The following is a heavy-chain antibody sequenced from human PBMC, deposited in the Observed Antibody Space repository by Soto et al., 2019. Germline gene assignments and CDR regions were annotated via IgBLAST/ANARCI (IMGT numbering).Heavy chain of an antibody. CDR3: ARPLGGGGSYYYGMDV. CDR1: GGTFSSYA. V-gene: IGHV1-69*01. CDR2: IIPIFGTA. D-gene: IGHD1-26*01. J-gene: IGHJ6*02. Sequence: QVQLVQSGAEVKKPGSSVKVSCKASGGTFSSYAISWVRQAPGQGLEWMGGIIPIFGTANYAQKFQGRVRITADDSTSKAYMELSSLRSEDTAVYYCARPLGGGGSYYYGMDVWGQGTTVTVSS.